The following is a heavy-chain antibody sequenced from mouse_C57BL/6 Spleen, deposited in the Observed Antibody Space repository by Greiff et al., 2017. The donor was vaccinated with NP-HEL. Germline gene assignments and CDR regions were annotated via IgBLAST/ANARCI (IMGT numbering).Heavy chain of an antibody. CDR2: IWSGGST. Sequence: QVQLKQSGPGLVQPSQSLSITCTVSGFSLTSYGVHWVRQSPGKGLEWLGVIWSGGSTDYNAAFISRLSISKDNSKSQVFFKMNSLQADDTAIYYCARHYGSSYALDYYAMDDWGQGTSVTVSS. J-gene: IGHJ4*01. D-gene: IGHD1-1*01. CDR1: GFSLTSYG. CDR3: ARHYGSSYALDYYAMDD. V-gene: IGHV2-2*01.